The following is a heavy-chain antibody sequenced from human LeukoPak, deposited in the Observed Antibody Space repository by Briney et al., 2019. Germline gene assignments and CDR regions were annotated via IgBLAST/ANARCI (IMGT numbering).Heavy chain of an antibody. CDR1: GFTFSSYG. V-gene: IGHV3-30*18. J-gene: IGHJ5*02. CDR3: AKNGAAAWGWFDP. Sequence: GGSLRLSCAASGFTFSSYGMHWVRQAPGKGLEWVAVISYDGSNKYYADSVKGRFTISRDNSKNTLYLQMNSPRAEDAAVYYCAKNGAAAWGWFDPWGQGTLVTVSS. D-gene: IGHD6-13*01. CDR2: ISYDGSNK.